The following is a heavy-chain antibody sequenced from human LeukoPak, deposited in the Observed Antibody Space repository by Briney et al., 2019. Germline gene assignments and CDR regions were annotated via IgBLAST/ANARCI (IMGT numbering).Heavy chain of an antibody. CDR1: GGTFSSYA. V-gene: IGHV1-69*05. CDR3: ARDRIAAAGSYFQH. J-gene: IGHJ1*01. D-gene: IGHD6-13*01. Sequence: SVKVSCKASGGTFSSYAISWMRQAPGQGLEWMGRIIPIFGTANYAQKFQGRVTITTDESTSTAYMELSSLRSEDTAVYYCARDRIAAAGSYFQHWGQGTLVTVSS. CDR2: IIPIFGTA.